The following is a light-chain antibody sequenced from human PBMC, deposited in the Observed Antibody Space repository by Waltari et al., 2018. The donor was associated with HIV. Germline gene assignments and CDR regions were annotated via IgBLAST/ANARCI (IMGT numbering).Light chain of an antibody. J-gene: IGLJ3*02. CDR3: SSYTTTNVLM. Sequence: QSALPQPASVSGSPGQSLTISCTGPTSHIAPLNYVSLYQQRPRNAPKLLFFEDYNRPAGLSDRFSASKAGNTASLTISGLQPEDEADYYCSSYTTTNVLMFGGGTKLTVL. CDR1: TSHIAPLNY. V-gene: IGLV2-14*01. CDR2: EDY.